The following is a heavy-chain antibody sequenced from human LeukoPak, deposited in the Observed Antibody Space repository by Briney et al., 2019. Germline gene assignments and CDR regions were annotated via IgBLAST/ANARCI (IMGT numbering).Heavy chain of an antibody. CDR3: ARDPSIAVVTAAISFSDY. CDR2: INPNRGDT. J-gene: IGHJ4*02. D-gene: IGHD2-2*01. V-gene: IGHV1-2*02. CDR1: GYIFTVYY. Sequence: ASVKVSCKASGYIFTVYYMHWVRQAPGQGLEWMGWINPNRGDTNFAKKFQARATMTRDTPISTAYMQLSMLRSDDTAIYHCARDPSIAVVTAAISFSDYWGQGTLVTVSS.